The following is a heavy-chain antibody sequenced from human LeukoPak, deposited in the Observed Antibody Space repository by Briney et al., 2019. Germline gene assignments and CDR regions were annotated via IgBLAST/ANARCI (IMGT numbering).Heavy chain of an antibody. Sequence: LETLSLTCAVYGGSFSGYYWSWIRQPPGKGLEWIGEINHSGSTNYNPSLKRRVTISVDTSKNQFSLKLSSVTAADTAVYYCARRRAEDYYDSSGNFDYWGQGTLVTVSS. CDR3: ARRRAEDYYDSSGNFDY. CDR1: GGSFSGYY. J-gene: IGHJ4*02. CDR2: INHSGST. D-gene: IGHD3-22*01. V-gene: IGHV4-34*01.